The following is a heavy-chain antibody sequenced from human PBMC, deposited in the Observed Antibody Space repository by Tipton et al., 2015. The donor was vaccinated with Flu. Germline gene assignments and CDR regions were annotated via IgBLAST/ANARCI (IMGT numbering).Heavy chain of an antibody. CDR3: AAPGYYDSSGYYSAFDY. J-gene: IGHJ4*02. Sequence: GLVKPSETLSLTCAVYGGSFSGYYWSWIRQPPGKGLEWIGEINHSGSTNYNPSLKSRVTISVDTSKNQFSLKLSSVTAADTAVYYCAAPGYYDSSGYYSAFDYWGQGTLVTVSS. CDR2: INHSGST. D-gene: IGHD3-22*01. V-gene: IGHV4-34*01. CDR1: GGSFSGYY.